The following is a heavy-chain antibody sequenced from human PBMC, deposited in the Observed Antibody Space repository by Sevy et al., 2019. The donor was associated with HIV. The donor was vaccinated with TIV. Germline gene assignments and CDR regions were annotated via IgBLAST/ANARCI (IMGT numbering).Heavy chain of an antibody. CDR2: INPNSGGT. Sequence: ASVKVSCKASGYTFTGYYMHWVRQAPGQGLAWMGRINPNSGGTNYAQKFQGRVTMTRDTSISTAYMELSRLRSDDTAVYYCARDLRTAAGTGTFDYWGQGTLVTVSS. V-gene: IGHV1-2*06. CDR3: ARDLRTAAGTGTFDY. CDR1: GYTFTGYY. J-gene: IGHJ4*02. D-gene: IGHD6-13*01.